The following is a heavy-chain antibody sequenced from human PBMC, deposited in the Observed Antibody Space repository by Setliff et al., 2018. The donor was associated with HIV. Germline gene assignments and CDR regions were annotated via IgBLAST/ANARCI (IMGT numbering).Heavy chain of an antibody. CDR1: GGSIGIRSYF. V-gene: IGHV4-39*07. D-gene: IGHD3-10*01. CDR3: ARGSSSVPRI. J-gene: IGHJ3*02. Sequence: SETLSLTCTVSGGSIGIRSYFWGWIRQPPGKGLEWIGSVYSSGSTNYSPSLKSRVTISVDRSKNQFSLKLSSVTAADTAVYYCARGSSSVPRIWGQGTMVTVSS. CDR2: VYSSGST.